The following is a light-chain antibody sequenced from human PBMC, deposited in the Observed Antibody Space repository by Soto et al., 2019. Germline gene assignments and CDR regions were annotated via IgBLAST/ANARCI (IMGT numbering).Light chain of an antibody. Sequence: QSVLTQPASVSGSPGQSITISCTGTSSDVGGYNYVSWYQQHPGKAPKLMIYEVSNRPSGVSNRFSGSKSSNTASLTISGLQAEDEADYYCSSYTSSSTSCVFGTGTKLTVL. V-gene: IGLV2-14*01. CDR1: SSDVGGYNY. J-gene: IGLJ1*01. CDR2: EVS. CDR3: SSYTSSSTSCV.